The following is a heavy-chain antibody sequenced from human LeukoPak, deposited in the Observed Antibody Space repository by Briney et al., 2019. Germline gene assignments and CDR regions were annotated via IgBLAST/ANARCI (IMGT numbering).Heavy chain of an antibody. V-gene: IGHV4-59*01. CDR2: IYYRGST. CDR1: GGPLTSYY. CDR3: ARDGRAGSLFAY. J-gene: IGHJ4*02. D-gene: IGHD6-19*01. Sequence: SETLSLTCAVSGGPLTSYYWTWIRQPPGKGLEWIGFIYYRGSTNHNPSLESRVTISIDTSKNRFSLKLSSVTAADTAVYYCARDGRAGSLFAYWGQGTLVTVSS.